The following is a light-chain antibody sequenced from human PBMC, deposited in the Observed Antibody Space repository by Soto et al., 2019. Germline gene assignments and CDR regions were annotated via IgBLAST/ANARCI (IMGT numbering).Light chain of an antibody. CDR3: NSYTSSNTRV. V-gene: IGLV2-14*01. Sequence: QSVLTQPASVSGSPGQSITISCTGTSSDVGGYSRVSWYQHHPGKAPKLIIYEVSDRPSGVSNRFSGSKSGNTASLTISGRQAEDEADYYCNSYTSSNTRVFGTGTKLTVL. CDR2: EVS. CDR1: SSDVGGYSR. J-gene: IGLJ1*01.